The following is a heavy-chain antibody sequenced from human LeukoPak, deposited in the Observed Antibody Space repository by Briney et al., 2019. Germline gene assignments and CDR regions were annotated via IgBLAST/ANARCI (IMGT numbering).Heavy chain of an antibody. CDR3: ARQFGGTYDVL. CDR2: IHGSGTT. CDR1: GGSITNYF. Sequence: PSETLSLTCSVSGGSITNYFWSWIRQPPGKGLEWIGFIHGSGTTNYNPSLKTRLTMSLDTSKNQFSLRLGSVTAADTAVYYCARQFGGTYDVLWGQGTLVTVSS. D-gene: IGHD3-16*01. J-gene: IGHJ4*02. V-gene: IGHV4-59*08.